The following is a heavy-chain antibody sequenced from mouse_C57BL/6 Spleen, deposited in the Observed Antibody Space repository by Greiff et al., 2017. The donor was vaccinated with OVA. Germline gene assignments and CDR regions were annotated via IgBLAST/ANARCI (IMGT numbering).Heavy chain of an antibody. CDR3: ARALYYYGSSYTMEG. Sequence: EVKLVESGGGLVKPGGSLKLSCAASGFTFSSYAMSWVRQTPEKRLEWVATISDGGSYTYYPDNVKGRFTISRDNAKNSLYLQMSHLKSEDTAMYYCARALYYYGSSYTMEGWGQGTSVTVSS. J-gene: IGHJ4*01. D-gene: IGHD1-1*01. CDR2: ISDGGSYT. CDR1: GFTFSSYA. V-gene: IGHV5-4*03.